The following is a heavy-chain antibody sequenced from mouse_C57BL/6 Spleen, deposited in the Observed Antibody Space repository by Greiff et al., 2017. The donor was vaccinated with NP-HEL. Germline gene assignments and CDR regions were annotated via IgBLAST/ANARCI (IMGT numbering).Heavy chain of an antibody. J-gene: IGHJ2*01. CDR1: GFTFSDYG. CDR2: ISSGSITI. D-gene: IGHD6-2*01. V-gene: IGHV5-17*01. Sequence: EVKLVESGGGLVKPGGSLTLSCAASGFTFSDYGMHWVRQAPEKGLEWVAYISSGSITISYADTVKGRFTISRDNAKNTLFLQMTRLRSEDTAMYYCARPSLRGEVYVDYWGQGTTLTVSS. CDR3: ARPSLRGEVYVDY.